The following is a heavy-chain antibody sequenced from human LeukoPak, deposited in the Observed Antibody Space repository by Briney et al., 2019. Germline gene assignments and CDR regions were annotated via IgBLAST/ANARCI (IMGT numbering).Heavy chain of an antibody. J-gene: IGHJ4*02. D-gene: IGHD6-19*01. V-gene: IGHV3-23*01. Sequence: PGGSLRLSCAASGFTFSSYAMSWVRQAPGKGLEWVSGISGSGGATNYADSVKGRFTISRDNSKNTLYLQMNSLRAEDTAVYYCAKDRISSGWFHDYWGQGTLVTVSS. CDR1: GFTFSSYA. CDR2: ISGSGGAT. CDR3: AKDRISSGWFHDY.